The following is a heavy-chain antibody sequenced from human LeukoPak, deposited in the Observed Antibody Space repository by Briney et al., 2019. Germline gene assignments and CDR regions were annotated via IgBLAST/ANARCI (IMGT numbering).Heavy chain of an antibody. J-gene: IGHJ4*02. D-gene: IGHD2-15*01. CDR3: ASIPRTVVAASNPIDY. V-gene: IGHV3-11*06. CDR2: ISSGGSYT. CDR1: GFTFSDYH. Sequence: GGSLRLSCAASGFTFSDYHMSWIRQAPGKGLEWVSYISSGGSYTNYADSEKGRFTISRDNAKNSLYLQMNSLRAEDTAVYYCASIPRTVVAASNPIDYWGQGTLVTVSS.